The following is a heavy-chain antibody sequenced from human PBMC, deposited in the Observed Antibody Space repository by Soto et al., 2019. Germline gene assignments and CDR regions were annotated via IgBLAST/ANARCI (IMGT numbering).Heavy chain of an antibody. V-gene: IGHV1-18*01. Sequence: ASVKVSCKASGYTFTSYDISWVRQAPGQGLEWMGWISAYNGNTNYAQKLQGRVTMTTDTSTSTAYMELRSLRSDDTAVYYCARDIHSVPNSSGEERTFDIWGQGTMVTVSS. J-gene: IGHJ3*02. D-gene: IGHD3-22*01. CDR3: ARDIHSVPNSSGEERTFDI. CDR2: ISAYNGNT. CDR1: GYTFTSYD.